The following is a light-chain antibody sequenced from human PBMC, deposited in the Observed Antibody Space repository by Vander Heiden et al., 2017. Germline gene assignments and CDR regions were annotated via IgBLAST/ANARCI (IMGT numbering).Light chain of an antibody. V-gene: IGLV3-1*01. Sequence: SYALTQPPSLSVSPGQTASITCSGHKLGDNYASWYQQKSGQAPVLVIYQDNNRPSGIPERFSGSNSGNTATLTITGTQAMDEADYYCQAWDSGTAVFGTGTKVTVL. CDR1: KLGDNY. CDR3: QAWDSGTAV. CDR2: QDN. J-gene: IGLJ1*01.